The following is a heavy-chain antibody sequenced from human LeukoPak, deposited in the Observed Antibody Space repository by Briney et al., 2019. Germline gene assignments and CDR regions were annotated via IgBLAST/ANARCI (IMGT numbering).Heavy chain of an antibody. CDR1: GFTFSSYG. J-gene: IGHJ4*02. V-gene: IGHV3-30*02. CDR2: IRHDGSYQ. CDR3: AKNRDSSDYPRDFDY. D-gene: IGHD3-22*01. Sequence: GGSLRLSCAAFGFTFSSYGMQRVRQTPGKGLEWVAFIRHDGSYQQYADSVKGRFTVSRDNSKDMVYLQMNSLRTEATAVYYCAKNRDSSDYPRDFDYWGQGTLVTVSS.